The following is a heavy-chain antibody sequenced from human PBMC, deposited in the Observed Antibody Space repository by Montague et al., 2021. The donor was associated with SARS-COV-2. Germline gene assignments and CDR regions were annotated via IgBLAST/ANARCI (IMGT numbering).Heavy chain of an antibody. Sequence: SLRLSCAASGFSVTDNYMHWVRQPPGKAPEWLPVTYFGGTTKYADSVKGRFTVSRDDSKNTLELQMNNLRTEDTAVFYCARDPSRSVGAFDIWGQGTMVTVSS. CDR2: TYFGGTT. D-gene: IGHD3-16*01. CDR1: GFSVTDNY. V-gene: IGHV3-66*01. CDR3: ARDPSRSVGAFDI. J-gene: IGHJ3*02.